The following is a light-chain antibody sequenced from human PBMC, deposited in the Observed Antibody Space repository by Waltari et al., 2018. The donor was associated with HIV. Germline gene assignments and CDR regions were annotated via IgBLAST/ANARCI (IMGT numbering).Light chain of an antibody. Sequence: SSRLTQPPSVSVAPGAAAPIPCGAPNIERKRVHWYQQKAGQAPVVVRSYDTDRTAGIPERFSGFNSGHSATLIISRVGAGDEADYYCQVWDSASDHVLFGGGTRLTVL. CDR2: YDT. J-gene: IGLJ2*01. CDR3: QVWDSASDHVL. V-gene: IGLV3-21*04. CDR1: NIERKR.